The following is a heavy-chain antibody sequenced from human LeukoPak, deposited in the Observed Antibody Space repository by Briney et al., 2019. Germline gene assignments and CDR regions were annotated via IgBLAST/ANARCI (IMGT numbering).Heavy chain of an antibody. D-gene: IGHD3-3*01. Sequence: SQTLSLTCTVSGDSISNSRHYWSWIRQPAGKALEWIGRIYPSGNTNYNPSLKSRVSISLDTSKNQFSLNLKSVTAADTAMYYCARDGVVTMELDYWGQGTLVTVSS. J-gene: IGHJ4*02. CDR1: GDSISNSRHY. CDR2: IYPSGNT. CDR3: ARDGVVTMELDY. V-gene: IGHV4-61*02.